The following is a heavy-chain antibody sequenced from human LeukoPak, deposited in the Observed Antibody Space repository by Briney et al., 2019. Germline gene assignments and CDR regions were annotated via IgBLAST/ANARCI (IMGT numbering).Heavy chain of an antibody. V-gene: IGHV3-30-3*01. CDR3: ARGGDIVATTRWFDP. CDR2: ISYDGSNK. CDR1: GFTFSSYA. D-gene: IGHD5-12*01. J-gene: IGHJ5*02. Sequence: PGGSLRLSCAASGFTFSSYAMHWVRQAPGKGLEWVAVISYDGSNKYYADSVKGRFTISRDNSKNTLYLQMNSLRAEDTAVYYCARGGDIVATTRWFDPWGQGTLVTVSS.